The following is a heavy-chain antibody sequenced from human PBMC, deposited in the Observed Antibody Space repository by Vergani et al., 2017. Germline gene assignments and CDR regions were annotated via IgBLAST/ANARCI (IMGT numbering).Heavy chain of an antibody. D-gene: IGHD2-2*01. J-gene: IGHJ4*02. CDR3: ARDGSYASGRMPW. CDR2: ISAFTGDT. V-gene: IGHV1-18*01. Sequence: QAQLVQSGAEVKKPGASVKVSCKTSGYVFSDFGFSWVRQAPGQGLEWRGWISAFTGDTNYAQKCQGKVTMTTDRSTSTAYMELRSLRSDDTAVYYCARDGSYASGRMPWWGQGTLVTVSS. CDR1: GYVFSDFG.